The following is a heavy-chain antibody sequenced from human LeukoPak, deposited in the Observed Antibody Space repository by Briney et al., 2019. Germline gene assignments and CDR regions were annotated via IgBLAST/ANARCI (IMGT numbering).Heavy chain of an antibody. CDR1: GGSISSSSYY. D-gene: IGHD3-16*01. CDR2: IYYSGST. J-gene: IGHJ6*03. Sequence: NPSETLSLTCTVSGGSISSSSYYWGWIRQPPGKGLEWIGSIYYSGSTYYNPSLKSRVTISVDTSKNQFSLKLTSVTVADTAVYYCARETSQKGAHYMDVWGKGTTVTISS. CDR3: ARETSQKGAHYMDV. V-gene: IGHV4-39*07.